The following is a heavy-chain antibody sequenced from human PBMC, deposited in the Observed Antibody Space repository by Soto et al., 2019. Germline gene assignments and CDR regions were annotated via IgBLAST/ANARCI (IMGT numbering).Heavy chain of an antibody. CDR3: AKDRAHYYSSGLD. CDR1: GYTFTSYA. J-gene: IGHJ4*02. V-gene: IGHV1-3*04. D-gene: IGHD3-22*01. CDR2: IDTGNGNT. Sequence: ASVKVSCKASGYTFTSYAMNWVRKAPGQRLEWMGWIDTGNGNTNYLQKFQDRITITRDTTAMTAYMELNNRRSGDTAVYYCAKDRAHYYSSGLDWGQGTLVTVSS.